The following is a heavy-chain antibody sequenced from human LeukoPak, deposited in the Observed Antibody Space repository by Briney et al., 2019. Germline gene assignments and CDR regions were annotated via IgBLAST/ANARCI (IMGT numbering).Heavy chain of an antibody. J-gene: IGHJ6*02. D-gene: IGHD3-10*01. CDR2: INPNSGGT. V-gene: IGHV1-2*02. CDR1: GYTFTGYY. Sequence: GASVKVSFKASGYTFTGYYMHWVRQAPGQGLEWMGWINPNSGGTNYAQKFQGRVTMTRDTSISTAYMELSRLRSDDTAVYYCARDFGSGFGELNYYYYGMDVWGQGTTVTVSS. CDR3: ARDFGSGFGELNYYYYGMDV.